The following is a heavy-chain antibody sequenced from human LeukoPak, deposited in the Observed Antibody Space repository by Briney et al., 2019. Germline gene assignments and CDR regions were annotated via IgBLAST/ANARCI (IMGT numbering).Heavy chain of an antibody. CDR3: ATIDY. J-gene: IGHJ4*02. CDR1: GFTFSSYA. V-gene: IGHV3-66*01. Sequence: GGSLRLSCAASGFTFSSYAMSWVRQAAGKGLEWVSVIYSGGSTYYADSVKGRFTISRDNTKNTLYLQMNSLRAEDTAVYYCATIDYWGQGTLVTVSS. CDR2: IYSGGST.